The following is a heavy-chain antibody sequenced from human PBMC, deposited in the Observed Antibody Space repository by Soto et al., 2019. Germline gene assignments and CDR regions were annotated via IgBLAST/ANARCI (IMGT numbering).Heavy chain of an antibody. CDR3: ARVASGSYDWFDP. V-gene: IGHV3-74*01. CDR1: KFSFSGYW. Sequence: EVQLVESGGGLVQPGGSLRLSCAASKFSFSGYWLHWVRQAPGKGLMWVSRVNPDGSTTTYADSVKGRFTISRDNARDTVFLQMNSLRPEDTAVYYCARVASGSYDWFDPWGQGTLVTVSS. CDR2: VNPDGSTT. J-gene: IGHJ5*02. D-gene: IGHD1-26*01.